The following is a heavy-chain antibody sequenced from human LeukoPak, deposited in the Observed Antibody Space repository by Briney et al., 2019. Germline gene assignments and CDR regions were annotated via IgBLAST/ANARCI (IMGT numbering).Heavy chain of an antibody. Sequence: GGSLRLSCVAFGFTFGKYWMSWVRQAPGKGLEWVANIKLDGSEKNYVDSVKGRFTISRDNTKNSLYLQMNSLRAEDTAVFYCARDQYDTWSRRGNFDSWGQGTLVIVSS. CDR2: IKLDGSEK. CDR3: ARDQYDTWSRRGNFDS. J-gene: IGHJ4*02. V-gene: IGHV3-7*03. CDR1: GFTFGKYW. D-gene: IGHD3/OR15-3a*01.